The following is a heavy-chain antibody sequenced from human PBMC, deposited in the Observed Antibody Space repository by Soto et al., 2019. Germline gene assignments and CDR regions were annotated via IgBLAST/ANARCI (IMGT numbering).Heavy chain of an antibody. CDR1: GGSISSYY. V-gene: IGHV4-59*01. J-gene: IGHJ6*02. CDR3: ARARSGVWSGYYSYYYYGMDV. D-gene: IGHD3-3*01. CDR2: IYYSGST. Sequence: SETLSLTCTVSGGSISSYYWSWIRQPPGKGLEWIGYIYYSGSTNYNPSLKSRVTISVDTSKNQFSLKLSSVTAADTAVYYCARARSGVWSGYYSYYYYGMDVWGQGTTVTVSS.